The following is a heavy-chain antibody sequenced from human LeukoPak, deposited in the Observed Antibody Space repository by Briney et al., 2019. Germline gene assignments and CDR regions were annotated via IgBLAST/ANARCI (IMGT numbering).Heavy chain of an antibody. Sequence: GGSLRLSCAASGFTFSDYYMSWIRQAPGKGLEWVSSISSDSNYIYYADSLKGRFTISRDNAKNSLYLQMISLRAEDTAVYYCARVAFGLYVMDVWGQGTTVTVSS. CDR2: ISSDSNYI. V-gene: IGHV3-11*06. D-gene: IGHD3-16*01. J-gene: IGHJ6*02. CDR3: ARVAFGLYVMDV. CDR1: GFTFSDYY.